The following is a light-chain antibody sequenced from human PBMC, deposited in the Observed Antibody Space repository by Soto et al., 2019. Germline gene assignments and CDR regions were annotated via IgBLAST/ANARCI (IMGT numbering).Light chain of an antibody. J-gene: IGLJ1*01. Sequence: QSALTQPASVSGSPGQSITISCTGTSSDVGGYNYVSWYQQHPGKAPRLIIYEVSNRPSGVSNRFSGSKSDNTASLTISGLPAEDKADYYCSSYTSSNTYVFGTGTKVTVL. CDR1: SSDVGGYNY. CDR2: EVS. V-gene: IGLV2-14*01. CDR3: SSYTSSNTYV.